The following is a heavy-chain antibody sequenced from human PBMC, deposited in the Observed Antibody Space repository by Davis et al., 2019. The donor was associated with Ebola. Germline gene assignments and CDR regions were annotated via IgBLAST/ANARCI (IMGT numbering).Heavy chain of an antibody. CDR3: ARSFYSSGWHPASDAFDI. D-gene: IGHD6-19*01. V-gene: IGHV4-59*08. CDR2: IYYSGST. Sequence: SETLSLTCAVYGGSFSGYYWSWIRQPPGKGLEWIGYIYYSGSTNYNPSLKSRVTISVDTSKNQFSLKLSSVTAADTAVYYCARSFYSSGWHPASDAFDIWGQGTMVTVSS. CDR1: GGSFSGYY. J-gene: IGHJ3*02.